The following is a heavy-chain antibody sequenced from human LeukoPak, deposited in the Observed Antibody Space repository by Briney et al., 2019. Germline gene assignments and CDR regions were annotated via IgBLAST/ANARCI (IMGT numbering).Heavy chain of an antibody. Sequence: GGSLRLSCAASGFTFGSYGMHWVRQAPGKGLEWVAVIWYDGSNKYYADSVKGRFTISRDNSKNTLYLQMNSLRAEDTAVYYCAREGVRDGYTFDYWGQGTLVTVSS. D-gene: IGHD5-24*01. CDR3: AREGVRDGYTFDY. CDR1: GFTFGSYG. J-gene: IGHJ4*02. CDR2: IWYDGSNK. V-gene: IGHV3-33*01.